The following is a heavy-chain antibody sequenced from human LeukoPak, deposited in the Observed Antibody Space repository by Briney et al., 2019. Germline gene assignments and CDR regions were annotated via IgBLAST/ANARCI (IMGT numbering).Heavy chain of an antibody. D-gene: IGHD5-18*01. J-gene: IGHJ4*02. Sequence: PGGSLRLSCAVSEISITTTYMSWVRQAPGKGLEWVSAISGSGGSTYYADSVKGGFTISRDNSKNTLYLQMNSLRAEDTAVYYCAKDRGYNYGYGFDSWGQGTLVTVSS. CDR2: ISGSGGST. CDR3: AKDRGYNYGYGFDS. V-gene: IGHV3-23*01. CDR1: EISITTTY.